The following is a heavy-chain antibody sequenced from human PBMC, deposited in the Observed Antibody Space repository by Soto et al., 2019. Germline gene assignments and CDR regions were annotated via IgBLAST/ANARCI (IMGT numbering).Heavy chain of an antibody. D-gene: IGHD2-15*01. Sequence: GGSLRLSCAASGFTFSSYAMSWVRQAPGKGLEWVSAISGSGGSTYYADSVKGRFTISRDNSKNTLYLQMNSLRAEDTAVYYCAKAGEGCSGGSCYSDYYYYMDVWGKGTTVTVSS. J-gene: IGHJ6*03. CDR1: GFTFSSYA. CDR2: ISGSGGST. V-gene: IGHV3-23*01. CDR3: AKAGEGCSGGSCYSDYYYYMDV.